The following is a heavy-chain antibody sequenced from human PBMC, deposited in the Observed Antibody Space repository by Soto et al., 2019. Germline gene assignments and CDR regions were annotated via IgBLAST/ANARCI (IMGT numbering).Heavy chain of an antibody. D-gene: IGHD3-10*01. CDR1: GGSISSYY. J-gene: IGHJ5*02. CDR2: IYYSGST. CDR3: ARLKAVTGAADWFDP. Sequence: SETLSLTCTVSGGSISSYYWSWIRQPPGKGLEWIGYIYYSGSTNHNPSLKSRVTISLDTSKNQFSLKLSSVTAADTAVYYCARLKAVTGAADWFDPWGQGTLVTVSS. V-gene: IGHV4-59*08.